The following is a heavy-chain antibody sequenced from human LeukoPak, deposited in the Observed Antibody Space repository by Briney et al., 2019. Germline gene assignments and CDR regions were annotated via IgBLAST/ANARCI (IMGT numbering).Heavy chain of an antibody. CDR2: ISGSGGST. CDR3: AKDPARIAAAGTGYDY. Sequence: PGGSLRLSCAASGFTFSSYAMSWVGQAPGKGLGWASAISGSGGSTYYADSVKGRFTISRDNSKNTLYLQMNSLRAEDTAVYYCAKDPARIAAAGTGYDYWGQGTLVTVSS. V-gene: IGHV3-23*01. CDR1: GFTFSSYA. J-gene: IGHJ4*02. D-gene: IGHD6-13*01.